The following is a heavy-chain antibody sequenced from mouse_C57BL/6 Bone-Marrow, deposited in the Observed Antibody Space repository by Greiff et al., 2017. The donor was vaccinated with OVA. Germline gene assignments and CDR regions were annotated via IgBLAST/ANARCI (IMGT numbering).Heavy chain of an antibody. CDR1: GYTFTSYW. Sequence: VQLQQPGAELVRPGSSVKLSCKASGYTFTSYWMAWVKQRPGQGLEWIGNIYPSDSETHYNQKFKDKATLTVDKSSSTAYMQLSSLTSEDSAVYYCARVYYGSSYGYFDVWGTGTSVTVSS. CDR2: IYPSDSET. J-gene: IGHJ1*03. V-gene: IGHV1-61*01. CDR3: ARVYYGSSYGYFDV. D-gene: IGHD1-1*01.